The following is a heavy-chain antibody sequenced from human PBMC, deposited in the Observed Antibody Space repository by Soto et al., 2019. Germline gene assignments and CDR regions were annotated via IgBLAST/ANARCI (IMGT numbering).Heavy chain of an antibody. Sequence: EVQLVETGGGLIQPGGSLRLSCAASGLIVSTNYMNWVRQAPGKGLEWVSVLYSGGSTHYAGSVKCRFIISRDNSKNTLYLHMNSLRAEDTAVYYCARDRPGDEGDAFDIWGHGTLVTVSS. CDR1: GLIVSTNY. J-gene: IGHJ3*02. D-gene: IGHD3-10*01. CDR3: ARDRPGDEGDAFDI. CDR2: LYSGGST. V-gene: IGHV3-53*02.